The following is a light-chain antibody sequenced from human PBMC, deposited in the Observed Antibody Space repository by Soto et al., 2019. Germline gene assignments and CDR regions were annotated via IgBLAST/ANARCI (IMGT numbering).Light chain of an antibody. CDR1: SSDVGGYNY. V-gene: IGLV2-8*01. J-gene: IGLJ1*01. Sequence: QSALTQPPSASGSPGQSVTISCTGTSSDVGGYNYVSWYQHHPGKAPKLMIYEVNKRPSEVPDRFSASKSGNMASLTVSGLQAEDEADYYCSSYAGNNNLVFGTGTKLTVL. CDR3: SSYAGNNNLV. CDR2: EVN.